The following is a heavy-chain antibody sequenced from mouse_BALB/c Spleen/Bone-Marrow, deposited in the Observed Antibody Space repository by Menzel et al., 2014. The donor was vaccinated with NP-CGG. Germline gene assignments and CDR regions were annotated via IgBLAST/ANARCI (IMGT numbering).Heavy chain of an antibody. V-gene: IGHV1-9*01. Sequence: VQLQESGTELMKPGASVKISCKATGYTFSSYWIEWVNQRPGHGLEWIGEILPGSGSTNYNEKFKGKATFTADTSSNTAYMQLSSLTSEDPAVCYCARRGHGFAWFAYWGQGTLVTVSA. J-gene: IGHJ3*01. D-gene: IGHD1-2*01. CDR3: ARRGHGFAWFAY. CDR2: ILPGSGST. CDR1: GYTFSSYW.